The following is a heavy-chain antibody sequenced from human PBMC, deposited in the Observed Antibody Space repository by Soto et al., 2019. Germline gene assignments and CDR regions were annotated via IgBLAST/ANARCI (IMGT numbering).Heavy chain of an antibody. CDR2: ISAYNGNT. V-gene: IGHV1-18*01. Sequence: QDQLVQSGVEVKKPGASVKVSCKASGYSFTNYGITWVRQAPGQGFEWMGWISAYNGNTNYAQKFQGRVTMTTDASTSTADLELRSLRSGDTAVYYCARDRGVAPPVAGNTHYYYYMDVWGKGTTVTVSS. J-gene: IGHJ6*03. CDR1: GYSFTNYG. D-gene: IGHD6-19*01. CDR3: ARDRGVAPPVAGNTHYYYYMDV.